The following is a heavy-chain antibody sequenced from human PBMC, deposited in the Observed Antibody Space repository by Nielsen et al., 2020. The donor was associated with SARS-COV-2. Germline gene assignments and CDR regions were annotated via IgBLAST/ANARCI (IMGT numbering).Heavy chain of an antibody. J-gene: IGHJ6*02. Sequence: GGSLRLSCAASGFTFSSYAMHWVRQAPGKGLEWVSAISGSGGSTYYADSVKGRFTISRDNSKNTLYLQMNSLRAEDTAVYYCAKESYCGGDCFYYGMDVWGQGTTVTVSS. CDR2: ISGSGGST. CDR1: GFTFSSYA. V-gene: IGHV3-23*01. CDR3: AKESYCGGDCFYYGMDV. D-gene: IGHD2-21*01.